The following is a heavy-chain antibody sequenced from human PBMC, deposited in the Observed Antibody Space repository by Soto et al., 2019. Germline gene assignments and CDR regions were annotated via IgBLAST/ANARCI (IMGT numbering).Heavy chain of an antibody. V-gene: IGHV3-23*01. D-gene: IGHD2-15*01. CDR3: AKGGSARIVVVVAASPFDH. Sequence: EGKLLESGGGLVQPGGSLRLSCAGSGFTFSNYVMTWVRQAPGKGLEWVSSISGSGGNTNYADSVKGRFTSSRDNSMNPLYLQMNSLRAEDTAVYYCAKGGSARIVVVVAASPFDHWGQGTLVTVSS. CDR2: ISGSGGNT. J-gene: IGHJ4*02. CDR1: GFTFSNYV.